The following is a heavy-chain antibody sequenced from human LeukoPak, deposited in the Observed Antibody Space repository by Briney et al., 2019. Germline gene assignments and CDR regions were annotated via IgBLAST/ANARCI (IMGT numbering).Heavy chain of an antibody. CDR3: ARSYYYGSGSYPNENFDY. CDR1: GYSFTSYW. V-gene: IGHV5-51*01. D-gene: IGHD3-10*01. Sequence: GESLKISCKSSGYSFTSYWIAWVRQMPGRGLEWMGIIYPGNSDTRYSPSFQGQVTISADKSISTAYLQWSSLKASDTAMYYCARSYYYGSGSYPNENFDYWGQGTLVTVSS. J-gene: IGHJ4*02. CDR2: IYPGNSDT.